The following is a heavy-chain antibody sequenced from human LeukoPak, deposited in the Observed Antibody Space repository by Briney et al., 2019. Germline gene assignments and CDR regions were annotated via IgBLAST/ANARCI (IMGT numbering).Heavy chain of an antibody. V-gene: IGHV4-34*01. CDR3: ARDNYFDY. Sequence: SETLSLTCAVYGGSFSGYYWSWIRQPPGKGLEWIGEINHSGSTNYNPSLKSRVTISVDTSKNQFSLKLSSVTAADTAVYYCARDNYFDYWGQGTLVTVSS. CDR1: GGSFSGYY. J-gene: IGHJ4*02. CDR2: INHSGST.